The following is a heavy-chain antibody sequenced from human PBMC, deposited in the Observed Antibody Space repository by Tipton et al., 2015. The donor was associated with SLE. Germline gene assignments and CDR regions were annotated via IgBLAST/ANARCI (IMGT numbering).Heavy chain of an antibody. CDR2: IYHSGNT. J-gene: IGHJ4*02. CDR3: ARFQRGGTVYFDY. Sequence: TLSLTCTVSGGSISSSGSYWAWIRQPPGEGLEWIGSIYHSGNTYYNPSLKSRVTMSLDTSKNQFSLKLSSVTAADTAVYYCARFQRGGTVYFDYWGQGTLVTVSS. V-gene: IGHV4-39*07. D-gene: IGHD1-26*01. CDR1: GGSISSSGSY.